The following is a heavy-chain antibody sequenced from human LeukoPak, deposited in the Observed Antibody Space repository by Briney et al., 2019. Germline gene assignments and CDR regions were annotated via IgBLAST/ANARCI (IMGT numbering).Heavy chain of an antibody. CDR1: GASIASFY. CDR2: VQSSGST. Sequence: SETLSLTCTVSGASIASFYRSWVRQPAGKGLEWIGRVQSSGSTNYIASIKRRVTMSVDTSKNQFSLKLNTVTAPDTAMYYCAREAVDYGSGSHDYWGQGILVTVSS. V-gene: IGHV4-4*07. D-gene: IGHD3-10*01. J-gene: IGHJ4*02. CDR3: AREAVDYGSGSHDY.